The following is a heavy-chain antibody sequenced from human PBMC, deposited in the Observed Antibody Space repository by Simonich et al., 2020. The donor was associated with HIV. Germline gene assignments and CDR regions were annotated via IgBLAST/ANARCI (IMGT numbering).Heavy chain of an antibody. J-gene: IGHJ4*02. CDR2: INHSGST. D-gene: IGHD2-2*01. CDR3: ARGFYQRLYYFDY. Sequence: QVQLQQWGAGLLKPSETLSITCDVYGGSLSGYYWSWIRQPPGKGLEWIGEINHSGSTNYNPSLKSRVTISVDTSKNQFSLKLSSVTAADTAVYYCARGFYQRLYYFDYWGQGTLVTVSS. V-gene: IGHV4-34*01. CDR1: GGSLSGYY.